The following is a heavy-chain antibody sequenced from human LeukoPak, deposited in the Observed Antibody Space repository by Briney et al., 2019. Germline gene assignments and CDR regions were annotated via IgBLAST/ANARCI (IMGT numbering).Heavy chain of an antibody. CDR3: ARHRWGRNEYYFDY. Sequence: PSETLSLTCTVSGVSISSRSYYWGWIRQPPGKGLEWIGNIYYSGSTYYNPSLKSRVTISVDTSKNQFSLKLSSVTAADTAVYYCARHRWGRNEYYFDYWGQGTLVTVSS. V-gene: IGHV4-39*01. CDR2: IYYSGST. CDR1: GVSISSRSYY. J-gene: IGHJ4*02. D-gene: IGHD3-16*01.